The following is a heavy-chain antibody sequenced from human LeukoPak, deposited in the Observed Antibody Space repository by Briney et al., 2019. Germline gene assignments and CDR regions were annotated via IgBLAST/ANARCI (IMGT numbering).Heavy chain of an antibody. CDR1: GYTFNSDT. CDR3: ARDLGSGDHGLRV. D-gene: IGHD2-21*02. CDR2: ISRNGTST. V-gene: IGHV3-48*01. J-gene: IGHJ4*02. Sequence: QSAGSLRLSCAASGYTFNSDTKKCFRQAPPGRLQWISYISRNGTSTYYAHSVKGRVTISIDKAKNSLYLQLSSLTSADTGLYYCARDLGSGDHGLRVWGQGALLTV.